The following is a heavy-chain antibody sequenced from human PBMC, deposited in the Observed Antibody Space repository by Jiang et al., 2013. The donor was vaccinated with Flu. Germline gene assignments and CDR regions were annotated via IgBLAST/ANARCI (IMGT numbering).Heavy chain of an antibody. V-gene: IGHV4-30-4*01. CDR2: IYYSGST. Sequence: GPGLVKPPQTPSLTCTVSGGSVSSGDFYWSWFRQSPGKGLEWIGYIYYSGSTYYNPSLRSRITISLDAAKNQFSLQLTSVTVADTAFYYCAAATSVTMWAFDIWGPRDSGQRLF. CDR1: GGSVSSGDFY. CDR3: AAATSVTMWAFDI. J-gene: IGHJ3*02. D-gene: IGHD3-10*02.